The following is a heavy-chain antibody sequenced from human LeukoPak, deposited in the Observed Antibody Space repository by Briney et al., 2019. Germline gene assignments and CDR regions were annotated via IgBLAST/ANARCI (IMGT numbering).Heavy chain of an antibody. D-gene: IGHD1-7*01. CDR1: GGTFGASS. J-gene: IGHJ4*02. CDR3: ARVDETGTTDY. Sequence: SVKVSCKASGGTFGASSITWVRRAPGQGLEWMGGIIPIFGTTNYAQKFKGRVTITADESTSTAYMELSSLKSEDTALYYCARVDETGTTDYWGQGTLVTVSS. V-gene: IGHV1-69*01. CDR2: IIPIFGTT.